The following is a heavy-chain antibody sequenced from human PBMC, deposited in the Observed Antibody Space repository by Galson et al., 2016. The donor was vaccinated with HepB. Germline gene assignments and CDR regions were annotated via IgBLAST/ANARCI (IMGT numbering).Heavy chain of an antibody. CDR3: ARGQGGYSSSWHDY. Sequence: SLRLSCAASGFTISTYWMHWVRQAPGKGLVWVSRINSDGTSTSYADSVKGRFTISRGNAKNTLYLQMNSLRAEDTAVYYCARGQGGYSSSWHDYWGQGTLVTVSS. CDR2: INSDGTST. V-gene: IGHV3-74*01. J-gene: IGHJ4*02. D-gene: IGHD6-13*01. CDR1: GFTISTYW.